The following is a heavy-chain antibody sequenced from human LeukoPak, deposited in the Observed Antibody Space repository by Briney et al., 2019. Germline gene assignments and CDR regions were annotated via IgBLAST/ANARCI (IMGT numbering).Heavy chain of an antibody. D-gene: IGHD1-14*01. V-gene: IGHV5-51*01. CDR1: GDTFATDW. Sequence: GESLKISCKASGDTFATDWIGWVRQLPGKGLEWMGVIYPGDSRTRYSPSFQGQVTISVDKSTTTAYLQWSSLKASHSPMYSRARRKFPSPWSDPWGQGTLVPVSS. CDR3: ARRKFPSPWSDP. J-gene: IGHJ5*02. CDR2: IYPGDSRT.